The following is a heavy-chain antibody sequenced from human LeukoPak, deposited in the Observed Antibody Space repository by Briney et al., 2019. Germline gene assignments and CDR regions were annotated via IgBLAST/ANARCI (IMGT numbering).Heavy chain of an antibody. Sequence: PGGSLRLSCGASGFTFSNYAMNWVRQAPGKGLEWVSGISNSGGSAYYADSVKGRFTISRDNSRSTLYLQMNSLRAEDTAVYYCAKGLRLGELSSGFDYWGQGTLVTVCS. CDR1: GFTFSNYA. CDR3: AKGLRLGELSSGFDY. J-gene: IGHJ4*02. D-gene: IGHD3-16*02. CDR2: ISNSGGSA. V-gene: IGHV3-23*01.